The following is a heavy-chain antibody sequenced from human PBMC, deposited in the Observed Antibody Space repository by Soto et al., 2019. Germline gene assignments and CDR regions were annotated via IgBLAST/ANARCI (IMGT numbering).Heavy chain of an antibody. CDR2: INAGNGNT. Sequence: GASVKPSSKASRYAFASYSMRSARQAPGQRLEWMGWINAGNGNTKYSQKFQGRVTITRDTSASTAYMELSSLRSEDTAVYYCARDRHDYDFWSGYYTGDSRFDPWGQGPLVTVYS. CDR1: RYAFASYS. D-gene: IGHD3-3*01. J-gene: IGHJ5*02. CDR3: ARDRHDYDFWSGYYTGDSRFDP. V-gene: IGHV1-3*01.